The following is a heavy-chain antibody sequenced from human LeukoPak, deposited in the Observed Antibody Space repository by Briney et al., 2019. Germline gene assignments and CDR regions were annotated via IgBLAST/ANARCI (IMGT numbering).Heavy chain of an antibody. J-gene: IGHJ5*02. CDR3: ARRESQWELRDWFDP. Sequence: SETLSLTCAVYGGSFSGYYWSWIRQPPGKGREWIGEINHSGSTNYNPSLKSRVTISVDTSKNQFSLKLSSVTAADTAVYNGARRESQWELRDWFDPWGQGTLVTVSS. CDR2: INHSGST. CDR1: GGSFSGYY. V-gene: IGHV4-34*01. D-gene: IGHD1-26*01.